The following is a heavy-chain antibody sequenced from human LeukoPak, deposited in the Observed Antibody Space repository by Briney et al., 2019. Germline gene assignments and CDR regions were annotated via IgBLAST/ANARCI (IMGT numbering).Heavy chain of an antibody. V-gene: IGHV4-34*01. CDR2: INHSGST. J-gene: IGHJ6*03. CDR1: GGSFSGYY. CDR3: ARGRKYYYYYMDV. Sequence: SDPLSLPCAVYGGSFSGYYWSWIRQPPGKGLEWIGEINHSGSTNYNPSLKSRVTISVDTSKNQFSLKLSSVTAADTAVYYCARGRKYYYYYMDVWGKGTTVTVSS.